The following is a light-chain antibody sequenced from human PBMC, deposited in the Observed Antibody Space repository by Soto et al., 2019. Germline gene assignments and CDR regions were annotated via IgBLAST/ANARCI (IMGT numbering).Light chain of an antibody. Sequence: DIQMTQSPSTLSASVGDRVTITCRASQSISSWLAWYQQKPGKAPKLLIYDASSLESGVPSRFSGSGSGTAFTLTISSLQPDDFAPYYCQQYNSYSVTFGQGTKLEIQ. CDR1: QSISSW. CDR3: QQYNSYSVT. J-gene: IGKJ2*01. CDR2: DAS. V-gene: IGKV1-5*01.